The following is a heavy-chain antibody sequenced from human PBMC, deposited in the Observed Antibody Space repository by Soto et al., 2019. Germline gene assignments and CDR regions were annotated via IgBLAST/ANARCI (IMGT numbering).Heavy chain of an antibody. Sequence: PSETLSLTCTVSGGSISSSSYYWGWIRQPPGKGLEWIGSIYYSGSTYYNPSLKSRVTISVDTSKNQFSLKLSSVTAADTAVYYCARRGYCSGGSCYHDYWGQGTLVTVSS. CDR2: IYYSGST. D-gene: IGHD2-15*01. J-gene: IGHJ4*02. V-gene: IGHV4-39*01. CDR1: GGSISSSSYY. CDR3: ARRGYCSGGSCYHDY.